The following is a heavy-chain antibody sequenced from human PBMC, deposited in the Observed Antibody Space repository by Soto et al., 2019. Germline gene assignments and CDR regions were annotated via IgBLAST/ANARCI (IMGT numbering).Heavy chain of an antibody. V-gene: IGHV5-51*01. Sequence: GESVKISCKGSGYSFTTYWIGWVRQMPGKGLEFMGIIYPGDSDSRYSPSFQGQVTISADKSISTAYLQWSSLKASDTAMYYCARRDLLGYYHAMDVWRQGTTVTLSS. CDR3: ARRDLLGYYHAMDV. CDR2: IYPGDSDS. D-gene: IGHD2-8*02. CDR1: GYSFTTYW. J-gene: IGHJ6*02.